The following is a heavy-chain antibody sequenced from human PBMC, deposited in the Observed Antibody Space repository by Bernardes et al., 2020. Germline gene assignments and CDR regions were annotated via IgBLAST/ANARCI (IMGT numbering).Heavy chain of an antibody. V-gene: IGHV4-39*01. Sequence: SETLSLTCTVSGGSISSSSYYWGWLRQPPGKGLEWIGSIYYSGITYYNPSLKSRVTISVDTSKNQFSLKLSSVTAADTAVYYCATHYYGSGSPGGYFDYWGQGTLVTVSS. CDR2: IYYSGIT. D-gene: IGHD3-10*01. J-gene: IGHJ4*02. CDR1: GGSISSSSYY. CDR3: ATHYYGSGSPGGYFDY.